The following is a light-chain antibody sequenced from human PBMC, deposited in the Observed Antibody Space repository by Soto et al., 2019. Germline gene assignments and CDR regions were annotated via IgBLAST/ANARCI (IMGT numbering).Light chain of an antibody. CDR3: CSYGGSTTVV. V-gene: IGLV2-23*01. Sequence: QSALTQPASVSGSPGQSITISCTGTSSDVGSYDLVSWYQQHPGTAPKLMIYEGSKRPSGVSYRFSGSKSGNTASLTISGLRTEDEADYYRCSYGGSTTVVFGGGTKLTVL. CDR1: SSDVGSYDL. CDR2: EGS. J-gene: IGLJ2*01.